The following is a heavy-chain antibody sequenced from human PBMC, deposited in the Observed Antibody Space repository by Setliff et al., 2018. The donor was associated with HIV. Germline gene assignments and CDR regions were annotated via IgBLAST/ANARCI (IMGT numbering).Heavy chain of an antibody. CDR3: ARGPSGTYYREFDF. CDR2: MYASGST. J-gene: IGHJ4*02. D-gene: IGHD1-26*01. CDR1: CGSISVHY. Sequence: SETLSLTCTVSCGSISVHYWSWLRQPPGEGLEWIGYMYASGSTDYNPSLKSRVTISVDRFRNQFSLQLRSVTAADTAVYYCARGPSGTYYREFDFWGQGTLVTVSS. V-gene: IGHV4-59*11.